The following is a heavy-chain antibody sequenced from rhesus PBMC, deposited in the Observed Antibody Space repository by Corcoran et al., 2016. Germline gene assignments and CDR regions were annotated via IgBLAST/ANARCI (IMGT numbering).Heavy chain of an antibody. CDR3: AKDLLRYYSGSYYLDY. D-gene: IGHD3-16*01. J-gene: IGHJ4*01. V-gene: IGHV3S5*01. Sequence: EVQLVETGGGLVQPGGSLKLSCAASGFTFSSYGMSWVRQAPGKGLEWDSAINSGGGSTYYADSVKGRFTNSRDNSKNTLSLQMNSLRAEDTAVYYCAKDLLRYYSGSYYLDYWGQGVLVTVSS. CDR2: INSGGGST. CDR1: GFTFSSYG.